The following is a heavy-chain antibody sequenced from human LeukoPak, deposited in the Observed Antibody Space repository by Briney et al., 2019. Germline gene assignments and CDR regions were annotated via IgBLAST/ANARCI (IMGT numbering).Heavy chain of an antibody. V-gene: IGHV3-21*01. J-gene: IGHJ3*02. CDR3: ARDETPDDAFDI. Sequence: GGSLRLSCAASGFTFSSYSMNWVRQAPGKGLEWVSSIRSSSSYIYYADSVKRRSTISRDNAKNSLYLQMNSLRAEDTAVYYCARDETPDDAFDIWGQGTMVTVSS. D-gene: IGHD4-23*01. CDR2: IRSSSSYI. CDR1: GFTFSSYS.